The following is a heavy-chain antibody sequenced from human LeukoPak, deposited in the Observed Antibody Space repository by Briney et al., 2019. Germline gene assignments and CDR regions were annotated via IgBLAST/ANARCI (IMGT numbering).Heavy chain of an antibody. CDR3: SRAVGGFVASDL. Sequence: GGSLRLSCAASGFTFSDYYMSWIRQAPGKGLEWVSYISSSSSYTNYADSVKGRFTISRDNAKNSLYLQMNSLRAEDTAVYYCSRAVGGFVASDLWGRGILVNVS. D-gene: IGHD2-21*01. J-gene: IGHJ2*01. CDR1: GFTFSDYY. CDR2: ISSSSSYT. V-gene: IGHV3-11*06.